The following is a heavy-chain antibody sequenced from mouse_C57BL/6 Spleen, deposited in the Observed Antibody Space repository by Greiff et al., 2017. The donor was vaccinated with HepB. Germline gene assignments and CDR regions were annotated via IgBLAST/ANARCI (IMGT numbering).Heavy chain of an antibody. CDR2: IYPGDGDT. Sequence: QVQLKESGPELVKPGASVKISCKASGYAFSSSWMNWVKQRPGKGLEWIGRIYPGDGDTNYNGKFKGKATLTADKSSSTAYMQLSSLTSEDSAVYCCAREGNWGYFDYWGQGTTLTVSS. D-gene: IGHD4-1*01. V-gene: IGHV1-82*01. CDR1: GYAFSSSW. CDR3: AREGNWGYFDY. J-gene: IGHJ2*01.